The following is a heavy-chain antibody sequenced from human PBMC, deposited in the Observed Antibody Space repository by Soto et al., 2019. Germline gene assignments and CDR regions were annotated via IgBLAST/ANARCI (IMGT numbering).Heavy chain of an antibody. CDR1: GGTFSTYA. CDR2: IIPLFGTA. Sequence: QVQLVQSGAEAKQRASSVKVSCKTSGGTFSTYAIYWVRQAPGQGLEWMGAIIPLFGTADYAQKFQGRVTITADESTSTAYMELSSLRSEDTAVYYCARPKGSYSSGYYYFDYWGQGTLVTVSS. V-gene: IGHV1-69*01. D-gene: IGHD6-19*01. CDR3: ARPKGSYSSGYYYFDY. J-gene: IGHJ4*02.